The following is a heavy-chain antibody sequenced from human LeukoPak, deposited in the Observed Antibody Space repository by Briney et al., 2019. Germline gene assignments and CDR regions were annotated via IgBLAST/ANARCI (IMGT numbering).Heavy chain of an antibody. CDR2: IKSKTDGGTT. D-gene: IGHD2-15*01. Sequence: PGGSLRLSCAASGFTFSNAWMSWVRQAPGKGLEWVGHIKSKTDGGTTDYAAPVKGRFTISRDDSKNTLYLQMNSLRAEDTAVYYCARDRVGVDYWGQGTLVTVSS. CDR3: ARDRVGVDY. J-gene: IGHJ4*02. CDR1: GFTFSNAW. V-gene: IGHV3-15*01.